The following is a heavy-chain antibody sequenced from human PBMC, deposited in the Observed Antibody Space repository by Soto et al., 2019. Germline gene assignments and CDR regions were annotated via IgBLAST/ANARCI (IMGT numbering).Heavy chain of an antibody. J-gene: IGHJ3*02. CDR2: IYYSGST. CDR1: GGSISSYY. Sequence: SXTRSLTCTVSGGSISSYYWSWIRQPPVKGLEWIGYIYYSGSTNYNPSLKSRVTISVDTSKNQFSLKLSSVTAADTAVYYCARVRGFNDAFDIWGQGTMVTVSS. CDR3: ARVRGFNDAFDI. V-gene: IGHV4-59*01.